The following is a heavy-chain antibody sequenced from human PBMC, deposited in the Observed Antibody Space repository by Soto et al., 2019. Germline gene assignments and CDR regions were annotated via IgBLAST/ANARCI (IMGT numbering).Heavy chain of an antibody. V-gene: IGHV1-8*01. CDR2: MNPNTGNS. J-gene: IGHJ6*02. CDR3: ARREADYYYYGMDV. CDR1: GYTFTSSD. Sequence: ASVKVSCKASGYTFTSSDINWVRQAPGQGLEWMGWMNPNTGNSGFAQKFQGRVTMTSDTSISTAYMELSSLRSEDTAVYYCARREADYYYYGMDVWGQGTTVTVSS.